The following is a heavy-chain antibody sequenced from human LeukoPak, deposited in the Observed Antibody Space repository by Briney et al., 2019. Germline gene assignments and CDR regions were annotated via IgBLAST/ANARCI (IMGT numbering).Heavy chain of an antibody. CDR1: GDTFSRYA. CDR2: FDPEDGET. J-gene: IGHJ4*02. V-gene: IGHV1-24*01. Sequence: ASVKVSCKASGDTFSRYAISWVRQAPGKGLEWMGGFDPEDGETIYAQKFQGRVTMTEDTSTDTAYMELSSLRSEDTAVYYCATRIVGAKVDYWGQGTLVTVSS. D-gene: IGHD1-26*01. CDR3: ATRIVGAKVDY.